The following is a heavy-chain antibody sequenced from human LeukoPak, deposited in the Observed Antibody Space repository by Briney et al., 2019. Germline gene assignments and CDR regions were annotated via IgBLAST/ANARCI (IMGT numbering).Heavy chain of an antibody. CDR2: FNHSGST. CDR1: GYSISSGYY. J-gene: IGHJ4*02. Sequence: PSETLSLTCTVSGYSISSGYYWSWIRQPPGKGLEWIGEFNHSGSTNYNPSLRSRVTISVDTSKNQFSLKLSSVTAADTAVYYCARGRGSSGWWDYWGQGTLVTVSS. V-gene: IGHV4-38-2*02. D-gene: IGHD6-19*01. CDR3: ARGRGSSGWWDY.